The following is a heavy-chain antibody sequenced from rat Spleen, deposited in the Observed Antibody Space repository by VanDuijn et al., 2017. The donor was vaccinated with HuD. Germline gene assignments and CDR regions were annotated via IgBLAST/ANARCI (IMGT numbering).Heavy chain of an antibody. V-gene: IGHV5-7*01. J-gene: IGHJ2*01. CDR1: GFTFSSFT. Sequence: EVQLVESGGGLVQPGRSMKLSCAASGFTFSSFTMAWVRQAPKKGLEWVATITYDGSSTYYRDSCKGRFTISRDNAKSTLYLQMDSLRSEDTATYYCATWGSGEGFDYWGQGVMVTVSS. CDR2: ITYDGSST. CDR3: ATWGSGEGFDY. D-gene: IGHD1-1*01.